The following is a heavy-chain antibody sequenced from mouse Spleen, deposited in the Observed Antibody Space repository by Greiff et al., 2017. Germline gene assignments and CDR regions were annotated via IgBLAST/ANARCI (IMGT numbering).Heavy chain of an antibody. Sequence: VQLQQSGAELVRPGASVKLSCKASGYTFTDYYINWVKQRPGQGLEWIARIYPGSGNTYYNEKFKGKATLTAEKSSSTAYMQLSSLTSEDSAVYFCARRMGNYDYAMDYWGQGTSVTVSS. V-gene: IGHV1-76*01. CDR2: IYPGSGNT. CDR1: GYTFTDYY. J-gene: IGHJ4*01. CDR3: ARRMGNYDYAMDY. D-gene: IGHD2-1*01.